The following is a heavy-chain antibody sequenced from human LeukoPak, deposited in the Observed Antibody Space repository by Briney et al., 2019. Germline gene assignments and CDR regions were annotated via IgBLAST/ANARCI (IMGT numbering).Heavy chain of an antibody. CDR1: GYTFTSYG. V-gene: IGHV1-18*01. Sequence: ASVKVSCKASGYTFTSYGISWVRQAPGQGLEWMGWISAYNGNTNYAQKLPGRVTMTTDTSTSTAYMELRSLRSDDTAVYYCARSKGGVTLGQYDYWGQGTLVTVSS. D-gene: IGHD3-16*01. J-gene: IGHJ4*02. CDR3: ARSKGGVTLGQYDY. CDR2: ISAYNGNT.